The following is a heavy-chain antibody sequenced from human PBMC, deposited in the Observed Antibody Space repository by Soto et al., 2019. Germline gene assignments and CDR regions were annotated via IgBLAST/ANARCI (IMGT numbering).Heavy chain of an antibody. CDR3: ARGVGGSGLNWFDP. D-gene: IGHD6-19*01. CDR2: IHYRGSA. Sequence: SETLSLTCTFSCSPIIGYYWPCIRQSPERGLEWIGYIHYRGSANYNPSLNMRLTMSVDRPKSQFSMKLASVTAADTAVYYCARGVGGSGLNWFDPWGQGTLVPVSS. J-gene: IGHJ5*02. V-gene: IGHV4-59*12. CDR1: CSPIIGYY.